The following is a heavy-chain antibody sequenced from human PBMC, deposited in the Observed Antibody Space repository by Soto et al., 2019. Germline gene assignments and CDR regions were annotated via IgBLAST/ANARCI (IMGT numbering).Heavy chain of an antibody. CDR2: INHSGST. Sequence: GSLRLSCAVYGGSFSGYYWSWIRQPPGKGLEWIGEINHSGSTNYNPSLKSRVTISVDTSKNQFSLKLSSVTAADTAVYYCALATDDYVWGSYRSGLGYWGQGTLVTVSS. CDR3: ALATDDYVWGSYRSGLGY. D-gene: IGHD3-16*02. CDR1: GGSFSGYY. V-gene: IGHV4-34*01. J-gene: IGHJ4*02.